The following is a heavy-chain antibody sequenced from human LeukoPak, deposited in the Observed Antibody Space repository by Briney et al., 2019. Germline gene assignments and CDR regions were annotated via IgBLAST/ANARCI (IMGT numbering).Heavy chain of an antibody. CDR1: GGSISSSSYY. CDR2: IYYSGST. D-gene: IGHD1-26*01. CDR3: ANMLVGATPQGFDY. V-gene: IGHV4-39*01. J-gene: IGHJ4*02. Sequence: SETLSLTCTVSGGSISSSSYYWGWIRQPPGKGLEWIGSIYYSGSTYYNPSLKSRVTISVDTSKNQFSLKLSSVTAADTAVYYCANMLVGATPQGFDYWDQGTLVTVSS.